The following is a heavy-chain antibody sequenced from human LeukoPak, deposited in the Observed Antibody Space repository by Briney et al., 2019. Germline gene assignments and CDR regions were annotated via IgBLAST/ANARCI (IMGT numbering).Heavy chain of an antibody. CDR1: GFSFSSSA. CDR3: AADLYDFWSGGSFGAFDI. Sequence: GASVKVSCKASGFSFSSSAVQWVRQARGQRLEWIGWIVVGSGNTNYAQKFQERVTITRDMSTSTAYMELSSLRSEDTAVYYCAADLYDFWSGGSFGAFDIWGQGTMVTVSS. V-gene: IGHV1-58*01. D-gene: IGHD3-3*01. CDR2: IVVGSGNT. J-gene: IGHJ3*02.